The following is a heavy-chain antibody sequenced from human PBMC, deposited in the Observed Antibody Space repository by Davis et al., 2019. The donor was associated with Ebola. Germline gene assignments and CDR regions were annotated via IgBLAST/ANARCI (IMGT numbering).Heavy chain of an antibody. V-gene: IGHV3-30-3*01. CDR3: ARQNWAAGTFDYYYGMDV. Sequence: GGSLRLSCAASGFTFSSYAMHWVRQAPGKGLEWVAVISYDGSNKYYADSVKGRFTISRDNSKNTLYLQMNSLRAEDTAVYYCARQNWAAGTFDYYYGMDVWGQGTTVTVSS. CDR1: GFTFSSYA. J-gene: IGHJ6*02. D-gene: IGHD6-13*01. CDR2: ISYDGSNK.